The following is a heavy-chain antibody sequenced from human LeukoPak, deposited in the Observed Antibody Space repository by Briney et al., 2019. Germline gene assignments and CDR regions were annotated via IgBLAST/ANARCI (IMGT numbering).Heavy chain of an antibody. D-gene: IGHD2-21*01. CDR1: GFPFSSYG. J-gene: IGHJ4*02. CDR3: ARDLSAAYDF. CDR2: LVYDERN. V-gene: IGHV3-33*01. Sequence: GGSLRLSCAASGFPFSSYGMHWVRQAPGKGLEWVARLVYDERNDYANSVKGRFTISRDNSKNTLYLQMDNLRVDDTAVYYCARDLSAAYDFWGQGILVTVSS.